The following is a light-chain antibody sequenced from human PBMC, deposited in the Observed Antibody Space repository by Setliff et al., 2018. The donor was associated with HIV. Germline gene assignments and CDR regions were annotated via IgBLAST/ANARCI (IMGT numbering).Light chain of an antibody. J-gene: IGLJ1*01. Sequence: QSALTQPASVSGSPGQSITISCTGTSSDVGGYNYVSWYQLHPGKAPKLMIFDVSERPSGVSSRFSGSKSGNTASLTISGLQAEDEANYYCLSHTSRSTYVFGTGTRSPS. CDR3: LSHTSRSTYV. CDR1: SSDVGGYNY. CDR2: DVS. V-gene: IGLV2-14*03.